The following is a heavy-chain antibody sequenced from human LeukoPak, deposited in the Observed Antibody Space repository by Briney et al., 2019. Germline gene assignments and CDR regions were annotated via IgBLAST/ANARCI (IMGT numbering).Heavy chain of an antibody. V-gene: IGHV1-69*05. D-gene: IGHD5-24*01. J-gene: IGHJ4*02. CDR3: PRQVEMAKIAFDY. Sequence: SSVKVSCKASGGTFISYAISWVRQAPGQGLEWMGSIIPIFGTANYAQKFQGRVTITTDESTSTAYMELSSLRSDDTAVYNYPRQVEMAKIAFDYWGQGTMVTVSS. CDR2: IIPIFGTA. CDR1: GGTFISYA.